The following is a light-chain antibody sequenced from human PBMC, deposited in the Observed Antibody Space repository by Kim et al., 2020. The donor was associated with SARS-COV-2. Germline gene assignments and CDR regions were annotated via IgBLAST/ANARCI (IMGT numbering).Light chain of an antibody. CDR2: AAS. Sequence: ASVGDRVTIPCRASQSISTNLNWYQQKSGKAPKLLIDAASSLQGGVPSRFSGSGSGTDFTLTISSLQPEDSATYYCQQSNSTPLTFGGGTKVDIK. CDR1: QSISTN. J-gene: IGKJ4*01. V-gene: IGKV1-39*01. CDR3: QQSNSTPLT.